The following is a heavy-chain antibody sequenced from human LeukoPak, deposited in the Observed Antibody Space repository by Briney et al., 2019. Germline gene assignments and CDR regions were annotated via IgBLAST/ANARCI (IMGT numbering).Heavy chain of an antibody. CDR2: IRTKANSYAT. D-gene: IGHD3-16*01. Sequence: GGSLRLSCAASGFTFSVSTMHWVRQAAGKGLEWVGRIRTKANSYATAYAASVKGRFTISRDDSKNTAYLQMNSLKTEDTAVYYCTLGFMSDALDIWGQGTMVIVSS. V-gene: IGHV3-73*01. J-gene: IGHJ3*02. CDR1: GFTFSVST. CDR3: TLGFMSDALDI.